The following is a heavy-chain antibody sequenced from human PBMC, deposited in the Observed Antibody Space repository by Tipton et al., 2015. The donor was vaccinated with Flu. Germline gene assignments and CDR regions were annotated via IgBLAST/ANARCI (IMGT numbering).Heavy chain of an antibody. V-gene: IGHV4-39*01. J-gene: IGHJ6*02. Sequence: TLSLTCTVSGGSISSSTYYWDWIRQPPGKGLEWIGTIYYRGSTYNNPSLKSRVTISVDTSKNKFSLKLSSVTAADTAVYYCARHIRLGDGYYSGFDVWGQGTTVTVSS. CDR3: ARHIRLGDGYYSGFDV. D-gene: IGHD2-21*02. CDR1: GGSISSSTYY. CDR2: IYYRGST.